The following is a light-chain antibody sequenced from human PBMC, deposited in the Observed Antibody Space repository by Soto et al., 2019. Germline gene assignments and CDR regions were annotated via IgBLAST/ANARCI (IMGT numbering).Light chain of an antibody. J-gene: IGKJ5*01. Sequence: EIVLTQSPGTLSVSPGERATLSCRASQSVSSSLAWYQQKPGQAPRLLIYGASNRATGIPARFRGSGSGTDFTLTISNLEPEDFAVYYCQQRSNWPPITFGQGTRLEIK. V-gene: IGKV3-11*01. CDR3: QQRSNWPPIT. CDR1: QSVSSS. CDR2: GAS.